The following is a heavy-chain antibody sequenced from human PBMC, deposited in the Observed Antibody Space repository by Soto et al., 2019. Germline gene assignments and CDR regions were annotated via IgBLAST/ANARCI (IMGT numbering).Heavy chain of an antibody. CDR1: GFTFSSYA. CDR2: ISSSCSTI. Sequence: GGSLRLSCAASGFTFSSYAMSWVRQAPGKGLEWVSYISSSCSTIYYVDFVKGRFTISRGNAKNSLYLQMNSLRDEDTAVYYCARDGRRYSSSWSGLDFDYWGQGTLVTVSS. CDR3: ARDGRRYSSSWSGLDFDY. J-gene: IGHJ4*02. D-gene: IGHD6-13*01. V-gene: IGHV3-48*02.